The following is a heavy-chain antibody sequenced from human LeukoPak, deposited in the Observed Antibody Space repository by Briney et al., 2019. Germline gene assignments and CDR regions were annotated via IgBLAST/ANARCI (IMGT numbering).Heavy chain of an antibody. V-gene: IGHV3-30-3*01. CDR1: GFTFSTCA. Sequence: GGSLRLSCAASGFTFSTCAMHWVRQAPGKGLEWVAFISYDGSNKYYADSVKGRFTISSDNSKNTLYLQMNSLRVEDTAVYYCARDRGFTVFLYYFDFWGQGTLVTVSS. CDR2: ISYDGSNK. J-gene: IGHJ4*02. CDR3: ARDRGFTVFLYYFDF. D-gene: IGHD2-8*02.